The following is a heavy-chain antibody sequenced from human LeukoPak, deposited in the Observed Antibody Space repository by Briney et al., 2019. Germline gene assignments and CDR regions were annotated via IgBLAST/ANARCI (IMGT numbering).Heavy chain of an antibody. J-gene: IGHJ4*02. D-gene: IGHD6-13*01. CDR2: ISSVGSST. CDR3: IRAAAGSLDY. CDR1: GFTFSNYW. V-gene: IGHV3-74*01. Sequence: QPGGSLRLSCAASGFTFSNYWMHWVRQAPGKGLAWVSRISSVGSSTSYADSVKGRFTISRDSAKNTLYLQMNSLRAEDTAAYYCIRAAAGSLDYWGQGTLVTVSS.